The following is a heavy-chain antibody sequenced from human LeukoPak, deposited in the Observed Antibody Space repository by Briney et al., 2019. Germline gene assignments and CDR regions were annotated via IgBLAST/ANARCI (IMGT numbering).Heavy chain of an antibody. CDR3: ARGTSYYPEYYHYGMDV. V-gene: IGHV3-7*01. CDR1: GFTFSSYW. J-gene: IGHJ6*02. CDR2: IKQDGSEK. D-gene: IGHD3-10*01. Sequence: LPGGSLRLSCAASGFTFSSYWMSWVRQAPGKGLEWVANIKQDGSEKYYVDSVKGRFTISRDNAKNSLYLQMNSLRAEDTAVYYCARGTSYYPEYYHYGMDVWGQGTTVTVSS.